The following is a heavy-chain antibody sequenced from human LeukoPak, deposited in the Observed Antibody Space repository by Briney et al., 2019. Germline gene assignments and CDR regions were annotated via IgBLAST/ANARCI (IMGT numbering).Heavy chain of an antibody. J-gene: IGHJ4*02. CDR2: INPSSGNT. Sequence: ASVKVSCKTSGDSFTGYYIHWVRQAPGQGLEWMGLINPSSGNTPYAQQFQGRVTMTRDTSTSTVYMELSSLRSEDTAVYYCARHSLIGTTPFDYWGQGTLVTVPS. D-gene: IGHD1-20*01. CDR1: GDSFTGYY. CDR3: ARHSLIGTTPFDY. V-gene: IGHV1-46*01.